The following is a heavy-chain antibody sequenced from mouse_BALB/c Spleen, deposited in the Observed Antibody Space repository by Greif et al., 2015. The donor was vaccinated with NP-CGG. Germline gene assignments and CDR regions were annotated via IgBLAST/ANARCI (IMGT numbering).Heavy chain of an antibody. J-gene: IGHJ2*01. CDR1: GFTFSSYA. CDR2: ISSGGSYT. CDR3: ARHKDYYGSSLDY. V-gene: IGHV5-9-3*01. Sequence: EVNVVESGGGLVKPGGSLKLSCAASGFTFSSYATSWVRQTPEKRLEWVATISSGGSYTYYPDSVKGRFTISRDNAKNTLYLQMSSLRSEDTAMYYCARHKDYYGSSLDYWGQGTTLTVSS. D-gene: IGHD1-1*01.